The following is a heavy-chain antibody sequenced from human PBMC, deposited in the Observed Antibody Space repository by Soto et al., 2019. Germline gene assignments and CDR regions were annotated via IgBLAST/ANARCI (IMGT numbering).Heavy chain of an antibody. CDR2: IKTNTDYGTT. Sequence: PGGSLRLSCEASGFTFGNAYMNWVRQAPGKGLEWVGRIKTNTDYGTTDYATPVKGRFLISRDDSKDTLFLQMNSLKTEDTAVYFCCTDAQAKSYYDGSGHSPDWGQGTLVTVYS. J-gene: IGHJ4*02. CDR1: GFTFGNAY. D-gene: IGHD3-22*01. V-gene: IGHV3-15*01. CDR3: CTDAQAKSYYDGSGHSPD.